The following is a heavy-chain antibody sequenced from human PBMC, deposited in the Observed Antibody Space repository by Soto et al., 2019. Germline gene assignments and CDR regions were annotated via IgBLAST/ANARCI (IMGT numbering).Heavy chain of an antibody. V-gene: IGHV3-23*01. Sequence: LXLSCAASVFTFSSYAMSWVRQAPGKGLEWVSAISGSGGSTYYADSVKGRFTISRDNSKNTLYLQMNSLRAEDTAVYYCAQTVEHHYDSSGYNWFDPWGQGTLVTVSS. D-gene: IGHD3-22*01. CDR2: ISGSGGST. CDR1: VFTFSSYA. J-gene: IGHJ5*02. CDR3: AQTVEHHYDSSGYNWFDP.